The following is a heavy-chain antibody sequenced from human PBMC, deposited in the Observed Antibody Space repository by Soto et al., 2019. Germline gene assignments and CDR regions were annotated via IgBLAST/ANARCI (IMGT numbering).Heavy chain of an antibody. J-gene: IGHJ6*02. CDR1: GGTFSSYA. CDR2: INTNTGNP. CDR3: AREFARTGAGNYYYYGMDV. Sequence: QVQLVQSGAEVKKPGSSVKVSCKASGGTFSSYAISWVRQAPGQGLEWMGGINTNTGNPTYAQGFTGRFVFSLDTSVSTAYLQICSLKAEDTAVYYCAREFARTGAGNYYYYGMDVWGQGTTVTVSS. V-gene: IGHV7-4-1*01. D-gene: IGHD2-8*02.